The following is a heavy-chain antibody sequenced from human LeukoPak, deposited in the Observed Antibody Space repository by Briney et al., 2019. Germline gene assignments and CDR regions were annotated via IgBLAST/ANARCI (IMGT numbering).Heavy chain of an antibody. CDR3: ARGYGDFFIDY. D-gene: IGHD4-17*01. J-gene: IGHJ4*02. CDR2: IYHSGST. V-gene: IGHV4-30-2*01. CDR1: GGSISSGGYS. Sequence: SETLSLTCAVSGGSISSGGYSWSWIRQPPGKGLEWIGYIYHSGSTYYNPSLKSRVTISVDRSKNQFSLKLSSVTAADTAVYYCARGYGDFFIDYWGQGTLVTVSS.